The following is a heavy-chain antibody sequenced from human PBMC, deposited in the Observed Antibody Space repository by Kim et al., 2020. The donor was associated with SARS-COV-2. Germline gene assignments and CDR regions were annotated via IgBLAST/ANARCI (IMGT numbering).Heavy chain of an antibody. Sequence: ASVKVSCKASGYTFTSYAMHWVRQAPGQRLEWMGWINAGNGNTKYSQKFQGRVTITRDTSASTAYMELSSLRSEDTAVYYCARDLVNVFWSGYSIGDYYGMGVWGQGTTVTVSS. V-gene: IGHV1-3*01. CDR3: ARDLVNVFWSGYSIGDYYGMGV. D-gene: IGHD3-3*01. J-gene: IGHJ6*02. CDR1: GYTFTSYA. CDR2: INAGNGNT.